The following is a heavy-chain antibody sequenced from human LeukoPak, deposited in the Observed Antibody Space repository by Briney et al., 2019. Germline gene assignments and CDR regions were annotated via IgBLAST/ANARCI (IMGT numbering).Heavy chain of an antibody. D-gene: IGHD4-17*01. CDR3: ARVNGDYVFGDYIDY. V-gene: IGHV4-59*01. CDR2: IYYTGNT. J-gene: IGHJ4*02. CDR1: GDSISSYY. Sequence: SETLSLTCTVSGDSISSYYWSWIRRPPGKGLECIGYIYYTGNTNYNPSLKSRVTISVDTSKNKFSLKVSSVIAADTAVYYCARVNGDYVFGDYIDYWGQGTLVTVSS.